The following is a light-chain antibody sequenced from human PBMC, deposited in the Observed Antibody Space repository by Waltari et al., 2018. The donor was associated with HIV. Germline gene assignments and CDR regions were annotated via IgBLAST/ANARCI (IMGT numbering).Light chain of an antibody. J-gene: IGLJ3*02. Sequence: QSVLTQPPSASGTPGQRVTISCSGSSSNIGSNYVYWYKQLPGPAPQLLIYRNNQRPSGVPDRFSGSKSGTSASLAISGLRSEDEAEYYCATWDDSLSGLWVFGGGTKLTVL. CDR2: RNN. CDR3: ATWDDSLSGLWV. V-gene: IGLV1-47*01. CDR1: SSNIGSNY.